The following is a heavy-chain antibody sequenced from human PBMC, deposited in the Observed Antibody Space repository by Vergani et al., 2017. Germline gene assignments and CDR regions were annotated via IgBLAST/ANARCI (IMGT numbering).Heavy chain of an antibody. CDR3: ARVSCSSTSCYQPFDY. Sequence: QVQLQQWGAGLLKSSETLSLTCAVYGGSFSGYYWSWIRQTPGKGLEWIGQISYSGDTNYSPSLTSRLTISIDTSKNQFSLKVNSVTAADTAMYYCARVSCSSTSCYQPFDYWGQGTLVTVSS. CDR2: ISYSGDT. J-gene: IGHJ4*02. V-gene: IGHV4-34*01. D-gene: IGHD2-2*01. CDR1: GGSFSGYY.